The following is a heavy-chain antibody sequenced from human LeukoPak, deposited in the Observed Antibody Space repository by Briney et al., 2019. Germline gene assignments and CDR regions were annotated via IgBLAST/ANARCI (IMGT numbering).Heavy chain of an antibody. CDR2: IIPILGIA. V-gene: IGHV1-69*04. D-gene: IGHD3-10*01. J-gene: IGHJ4*02. CDR3: ASYGGDAVWFGELWG. CDR1: GGTFSSYA. Sequence: SVKVSCKASGGTFSSYAISWVRQAPGQGLEWMGRIIPILGIANYAQKFQGRVTITADKSTSTAYMELSSLRSEDTAVYYCASYGGDAVWFGELWGWGQGTLVTVSS.